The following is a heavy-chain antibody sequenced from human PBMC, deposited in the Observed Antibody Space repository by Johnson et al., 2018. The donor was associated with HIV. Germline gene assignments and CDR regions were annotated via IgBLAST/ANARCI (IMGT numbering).Heavy chain of an antibody. CDR3: ARDRYYDFWSGYRTFDI. Sequence: VQLVESGGGLVKPGGSLRLSCVASGFTFSSYGMHWVRQAPGKGLEWVAVISYDGSNKYYVDSVKGRFTISRDNAKNSLYLQMNSLRAEDTAVYYCARDRYYDFWSGYRTFDIWGQGTTVTISS. CDR2: ISYDGSNK. V-gene: IGHV3-30*03. J-gene: IGHJ3*02. D-gene: IGHD3-3*01. CDR1: GFTFSSYG.